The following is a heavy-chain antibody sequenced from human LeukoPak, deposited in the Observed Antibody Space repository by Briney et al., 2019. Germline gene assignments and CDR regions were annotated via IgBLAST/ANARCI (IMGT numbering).Heavy chain of an antibody. J-gene: IGHJ4*02. CDR1: GFTFSSYS. V-gene: IGHV3-48*02. D-gene: IGHD4-17*01. Sequence: GGSLRLSCAASGFTFSSYSMNRVRQAPGKGLEWISYISSSGSTINYADSVKGRFTISRDSAKNSLYLQMNSLRDEDTAVYYCARDRDSGDYTAAPGDYWGQGTLVTVSS. CDR2: ISSSGSTI. CDR3: ARDRDSGDYTAAPGDY.